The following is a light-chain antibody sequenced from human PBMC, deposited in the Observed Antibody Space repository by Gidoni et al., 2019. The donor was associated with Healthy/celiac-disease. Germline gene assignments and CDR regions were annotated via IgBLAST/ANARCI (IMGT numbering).Light chain of an antibody. CDR3: SSYAGSNSLV. Sequence: QSALTQPPAAAGSPRQPVTISCSGTSSDVGGYNHFSWYQQHPGKAPPLMIYAVSKLPSGVPARFSGSKSGNTASLTVSALQVDDEADYSCSSYAGSNSLVFGGGTSLTVL. V-gene: IGLV2-8*01. J-gene: IGLJ2*01. CDR2: AVS. CDR1: SSDVGGYNH.